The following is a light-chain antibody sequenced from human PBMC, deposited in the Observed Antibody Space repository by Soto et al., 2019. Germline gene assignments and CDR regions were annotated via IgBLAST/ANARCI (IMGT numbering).Light chain of an antibody. CDR2: DVS. CDR3: SSYTTTGTQV. CDR1: TSDVGGFDY. J-gene: IGLJ1*01. V-gene: IGLV2-14*03. Sequence: QSVLTQPDSVSGSPGQSITLSCTGTTSDVGGFDYVSWYQQHPGKAPKLMIFDVSNRPSGVSDRFSGSKSGNTASLTISGLQAEDEADYYCSSYTTTGTQVFGTGTKVTVL.